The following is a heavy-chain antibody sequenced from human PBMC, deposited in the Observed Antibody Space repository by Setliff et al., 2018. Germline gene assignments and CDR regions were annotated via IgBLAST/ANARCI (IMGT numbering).Heavy chain of an antibody. Sequence: GASVKVSCKASGYTFINYDINWVRQATGQGLEWMGWLNPNIGATFYAPKFQGRVTMTRDTSTSTFYMELSSLRSEDTAVYYCARGVGAMGDYWGQGTLVTVSS. D-gene: IGHD1-26*01. CDR2: LNPNIGAT. CDR3: ARGVGAMGDY. CDR1: GYTFINYD. J-gene: IGHJ4*02. V-gene: IGHV1-8*01.